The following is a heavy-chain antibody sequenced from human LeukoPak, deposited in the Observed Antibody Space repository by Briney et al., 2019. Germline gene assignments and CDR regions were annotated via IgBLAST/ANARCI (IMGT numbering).Heavy chain of an antibody. CDR2: IGITGSST. D-gene: IGHD1-26*01. Sequence: VRQAGXRXVEGVSVIGITGSSTYYADSVKGRFTISRDNPKNTLYLQMNSLRAEDTAVYYCAKSMGAPRYFDSWGQGTLVTASS. J-gene: IGHJ4*02. CDR3: AKSMGAPRYFDS. V-gene: IGHV3-23*01.